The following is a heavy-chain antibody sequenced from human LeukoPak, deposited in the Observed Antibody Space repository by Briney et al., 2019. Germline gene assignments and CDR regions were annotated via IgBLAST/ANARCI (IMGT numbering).Heavy chain of an antibody. Sequence: PSETLSLTCTVSGGSINNYYWNWIRQPPGKGLEWIGEINHSGSTNYNPSLKSRVTISVDTSKNQFSLKLSSVTAADTAVYYCARGPRGVAVRGIDYWGQGTLVTVSS. D-gene: IGHD6-19*01. J-gene: IGHJ4*02. CDR1: GGSINNYY. V-gene: IGHV4-34*01. CDR3: ARGPRGVAVRGIDY. CDR2: INHSGST.